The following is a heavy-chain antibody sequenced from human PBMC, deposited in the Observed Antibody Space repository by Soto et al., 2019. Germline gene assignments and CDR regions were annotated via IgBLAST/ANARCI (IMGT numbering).Heavy chain of an antibody. CDR2: IWYDGGNK. J-gene: IGHJ3*02. V-gene: IGHV3-33*01. CDR1: GFTFSSYG. Sequence: QVQLVESGGGVVQPGRSLRLSCAASGFTFSSYGMHWVRQAPGKGLEWVAVIWYDGGNKYYADSVKGRFTISRDNSKNTLYLQMNSLRAEDTAVYYCTSSWYSDAFDIWGQGTMVTVSS. CDR3: TSSWYSDAFDI. D-gene: IGHD6-13*01.